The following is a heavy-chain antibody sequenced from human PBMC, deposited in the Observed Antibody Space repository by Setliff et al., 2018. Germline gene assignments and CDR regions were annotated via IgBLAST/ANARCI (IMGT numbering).Heavy chain of an antibody. Sequence: PSETLSLTCAVYGGSFSGYYWSWIRQPPGKGLEWIGEINHSGSTNYNPSLKSRVTISVDTSKNQFSLKLSSVTAADTAVYCCARGSSGRILTGPRYYFDYWGQGTLVTV. D-gene: IGHD3-9*01. CDR1: GGSFSGYY. CDR3: ARGSSGRILTGPRYYFDY. CDR2: INHSGST. J-gene: IGHJ4*02. V-gene: IGHV4-34*01.